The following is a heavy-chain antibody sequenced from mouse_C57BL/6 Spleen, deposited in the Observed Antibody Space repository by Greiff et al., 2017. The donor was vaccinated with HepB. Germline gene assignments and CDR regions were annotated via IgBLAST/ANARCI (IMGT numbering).Heavy chain of an antibody. J-gene: IGHJ3*01. CDR2: ISSGGSYT. CDR3: ARHESQFAY. V-gene: IGHV5-6*01. Sequence: EVKLMESGGDLVKPGGSLKLSCAASGFTFSSYGMSWVRQTPDKRLEWVATISSGGSYTYYPDSVKGRFTISRDNAKNTLYLQMSSLKSEDTAMYYCARHESQFAYWGQGTLVTVSA. CDR1: GFTFSSYG.